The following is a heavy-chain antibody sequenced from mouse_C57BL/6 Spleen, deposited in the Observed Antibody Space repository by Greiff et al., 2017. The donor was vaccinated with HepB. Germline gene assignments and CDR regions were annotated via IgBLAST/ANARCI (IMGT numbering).Heavy chain of an antibody. J-gene: IGHJ2*01. CDR1: GFSLSTFGMG. CDR3: ARNSVITTVVALYYFDY. V-gene: IGHV8-8*01. Sequence: QATLKESGPGILQPSQTLSLTCSFSGFSLSTFGMGVGWIRQPSGKGLEWLAHIWWDDDKYYNPALKSRLTISKDTSKNQVFLKIANVDTADTATYYCARNSVITTVVALYYFDYWGQGTTLTVSS. D-gene: IGHD1-1*01. CDR2: IWWDDDK.